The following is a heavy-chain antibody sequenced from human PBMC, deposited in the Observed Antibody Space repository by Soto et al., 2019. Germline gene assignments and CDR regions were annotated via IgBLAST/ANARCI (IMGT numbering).Heavy chain of an antibody. Sequence: GGSLILSCAASGFTFSDSAMSWVRQGPGKGLEWVSSIDNSGAYTYYSDSLEGRFTISRDNSKNTLYLHMNSLRAEDTAVYYCARNQWELTFWGHGTLVTVSS. CDR2: IDNSGAYT. CDR1: GFTFSDSA. CDR3: ARNQWELTF. D-gene: IGHD1-26*01. V-gene: IGHV3-23*01. J-gene: IGHJ4*01.